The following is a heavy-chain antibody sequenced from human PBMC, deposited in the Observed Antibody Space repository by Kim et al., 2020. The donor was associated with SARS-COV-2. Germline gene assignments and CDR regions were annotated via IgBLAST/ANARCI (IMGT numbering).Heavy chain of an antibody. V-gene: IGHV3-9*01. CDR3: AKDIVGGGSVGTCDN. D-gene: IGHD1-26*01. CDR2: ITWNSGSV. J-gene: IGHJ4*02. Sequence: GGSLRLSCVASGFTFDDYAMHWVRQAPGKGLEWVSSITWNSGSVAYVDSVKGRFTTSRDNARNSLFLQMNSLRAEDTALYYCAKDIVGGGSVGTCDNWGQGTLVTVSS. CDR1: GFTFDDYA.